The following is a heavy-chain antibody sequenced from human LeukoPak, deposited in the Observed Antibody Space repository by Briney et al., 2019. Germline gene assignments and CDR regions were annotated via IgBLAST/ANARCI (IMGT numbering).Heavy chain of an antibody. V-gene: IGHV2-70*01. Sequence: ESGPTLVNPTQTLTLTCTFSGFSLSNSGMCVSWIRQPPGKALEWLALIDWDDDKYYSTSLKTRLTISKDTSKNQVVLTMTNMDPVDTATYYCARTAGTSSSWTGEFDYWGQGTLVTVSS. CDR2: IDWDDDK. J-gene: IGHJ4*02. D-gene: IGHD6-13*01. CDR1: GFSLSNSGMC. CDR3: ARTAGTSSSWTGEFDY.